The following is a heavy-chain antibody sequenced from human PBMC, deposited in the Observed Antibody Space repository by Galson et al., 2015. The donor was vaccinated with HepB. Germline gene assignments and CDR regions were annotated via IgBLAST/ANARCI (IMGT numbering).Heavy chain of an antibody. CDR1: GGSISSGGYY. CDR3: ARANRYCSGGSCYSGDIDY. J-gene: IGHJ4*02. V-gene: IGHV4-31*03. Sequence: TLSLTCTVSGGSISSGGYYWSWIRQHPGKGLEWIGYIYYSGSTYYNPSLKSRVTISVDTSKNQFSLKLSSVTAADTAVYYCARANRYCSGGSCYSGDIDYWGQGTLVTVSS. D-gene: IGHD2-15*01. CDR2: IYYSGST.